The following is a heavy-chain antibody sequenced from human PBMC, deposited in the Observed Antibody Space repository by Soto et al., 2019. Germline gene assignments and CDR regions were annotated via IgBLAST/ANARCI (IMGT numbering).Heavy chain of an antibody. Sequence: ASVKVSCKASGYTFTSYGISWVRQAPGQGLEWMGWTSAYNGNTNYAQKLQGRVTMTTDTSTSTAYMELRSLRSDDTAVYYCARDEGDNWNRNRYYYYYYYMDVWGKGTTVTVSS. CDR3: ARDEGDNWNRNRYYYYYYYMDV. D-gene: IGHD1-20*01. CDR1: GYTFTSYG. CDR2: TSAYNGNT. V-gene: IGHV1-18*01. J-gene: IGHJ6*03.